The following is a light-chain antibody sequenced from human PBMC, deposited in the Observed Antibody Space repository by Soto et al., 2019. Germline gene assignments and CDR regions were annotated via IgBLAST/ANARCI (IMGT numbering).Light chain of an antibody. Sequence: IQMTHSPSTLSAYVGDRDTITCRSSQSIGGWLAWYQQKPGKASNLLVYKASTLESGVPSRFSGNESGTEFTLIITNLQPDDLATNYCQQYHSFPVTFGGGTKVDIK. V-gene: IGKV1-5*03. CDR3: QQYHSFPVT. J-gene: IGKJ4*01. CDR1: QSIGGW. CDR2: KAS.